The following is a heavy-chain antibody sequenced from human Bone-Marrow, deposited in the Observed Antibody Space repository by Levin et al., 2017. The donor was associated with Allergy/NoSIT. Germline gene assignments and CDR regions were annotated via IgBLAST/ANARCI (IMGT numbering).Heavy chain of an antibody. Sequence: GGSLRLSCAASGFTFSRYWMTWVRQAPGKGLEWLANIKQDGSETYYLDSVEGRFTISRDNARNSLSLQMDRLRAEDTAVYYCARGLEYSGLPWGQGTLVTVSS. J-gene: IGHJ5*02. CDR3: ARGLEYSGLP. CDR2: IKQDGSET. CDR1: GFTFSRYW. D-gene: IGHD5-12*01. V-gene: IGHV3-7*01.